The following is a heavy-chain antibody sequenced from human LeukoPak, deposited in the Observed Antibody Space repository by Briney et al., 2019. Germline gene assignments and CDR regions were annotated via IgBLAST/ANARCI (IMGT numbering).Heavy chain of an antibody. V-gene: IGHV4-34*01. CDR2: INHSGST. CDR3: ARSSGYSYGPSTYFDY. Sequence: TSETLSLTCAVYGGYFSGCYWSWIRQPPGKGLEWMGEINHSGSTNYNPSLKSRVTISVDTSKNQFSLKLSSVTAADTAVYYCARSSGYSYGPSTYFDYWGQGTLVTVSS. D-gene: IGHD5-18*01. CDR1: GGYFSGCY. J-gene: IGHJ4*02.